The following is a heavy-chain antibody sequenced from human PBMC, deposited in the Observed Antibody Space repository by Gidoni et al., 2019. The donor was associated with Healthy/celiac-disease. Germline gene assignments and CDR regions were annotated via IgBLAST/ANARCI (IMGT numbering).Heavy chain of an antibody. D-gene: IGHD4-4*01. V-gene: IGHV1-18*01. CDR3: ARVPATVTTSYYYYGMDV. J-gene: IGHJ6*02. CDR2: ISAYNGNT. CDR1: GYTFTSYG. Sequence: QVQLVQSGAEVKKPGASVKVSCKASGYTFTSYGLSWVRQAPGQGLEWMGWISAYNGNTNYAQKRQGRVTMTTDTSTSTAYMELRSLRSDDTAVYYCARVPATVTTSYYYYGMDVWGQGTTVTVSS.